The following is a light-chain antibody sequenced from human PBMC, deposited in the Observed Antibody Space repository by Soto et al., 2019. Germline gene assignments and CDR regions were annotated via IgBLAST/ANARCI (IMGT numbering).Light chain of an antibody. CDR2: GAS. J-gene: IGKJ4*01. CDR3: QQAYSFPLT. CDR1: QGLGVW. V-gene: IGKV1-12*01. Sequence: DIQMTQSPSSVSASVGDRATITCRASQGLGVWLGWYQQKPGKAPQLLIFGASGLQTGVPSRFSGSGYGTEFTLTISSLQPEDFANYYCQQAYSFPLTSGGGTKVEIK.